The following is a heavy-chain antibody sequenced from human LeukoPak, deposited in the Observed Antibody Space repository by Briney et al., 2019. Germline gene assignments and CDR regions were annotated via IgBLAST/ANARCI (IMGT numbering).Heavy chain of an antibody. J-gene: IGHJ4*02. CDR2: ISSSGSTI. Sequence: LSLTCTVSGGSISSYYWSWIRQPPGKGLEWVSYISSSGSTIYYADSVKGRFTISRDNAKNSLYLQMNSLRAEDTAVYYCARVQQLVHWGQGTLVTVSS. V-gene: IGHV3-11*04. CDR3: ARVQQLVH. D-gene: IGHD6-13*01. CDR1: GGSISSYY.